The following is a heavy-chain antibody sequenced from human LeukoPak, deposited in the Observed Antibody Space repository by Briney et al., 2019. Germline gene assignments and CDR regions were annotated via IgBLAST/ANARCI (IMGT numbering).Heavy chain of an antibody. CDR3: ARGSVGSSSPWFDP. CDR1: GGSISSYY. Sequence: PSETLSLTCTVSGGSISSYYWSWIRRPAGKGLECIGRIYTSGSTNYNPSLKSRVTMSVDTSKNQFSLKLSSVTAADTAVYYCARGSVGSSSPWFDPWGQGTLVTVSS. V-gene: IGHV4-4*07. J-gene: IGHJ5*02. CDR2: IYTSGST. D-gene: IGHD6-13*01.